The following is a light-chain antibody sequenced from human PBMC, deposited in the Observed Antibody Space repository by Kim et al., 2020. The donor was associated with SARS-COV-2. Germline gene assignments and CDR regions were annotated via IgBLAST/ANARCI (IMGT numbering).Light chain of an antibody. CDR2: DVT. Sequence: TTLSCTGTTRDVGGHNYVSWYQQYPGKAPKLMIYDVTNRPSGVSNRFSGSKSGNTASLTISGLQSEDEADYYCISYTTSTTLFYVFGTGTKVTVL. J-gene: IGLJ1*01. CDR1: TRDVGGHNY. CDR3: ISYTTSTTLFYV. V-gene: IGLV2-14*03.